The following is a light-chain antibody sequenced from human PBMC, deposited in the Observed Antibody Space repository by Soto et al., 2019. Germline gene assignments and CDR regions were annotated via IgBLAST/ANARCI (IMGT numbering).Light chain of an antibody. Sequence: EIVLTQSPGTLSLSPGERATLSCRASQSVASRNLAWYQQKSGQAPRLLIYGASSRATGIPDRFSGSGSGTDFTLTISRLEPEDFAVYYCQQYGSSFGQGTRLEIK. CDR2: GAS. CDR3: QQYGSS. CDR1: QSVASRN. V-gene: IGKV3-20*01. J-gene: IGKJ5*01.